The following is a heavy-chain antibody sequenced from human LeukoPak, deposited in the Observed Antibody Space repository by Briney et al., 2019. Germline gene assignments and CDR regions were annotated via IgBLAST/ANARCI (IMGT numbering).Heavy chain of an antibody. J-gene: IGHJ6*03. V-gene: IGHV4-34*01. CDR2: INHSGST. CDR1: GGSFSGYY. D-gene: IGHD6-6*01. CDR3: AGAPLRAARRYYMDV. Sequence: PSETLSLTCAVYGGSFSGYYWSWIRQPPGKGLEWIGEINHSGSTNYNPSLKSRVTISVDTSKNQFSLKLSSVTAADTAVYYCAGAPLRAARRYYMDVWGKGTTVTVSS.